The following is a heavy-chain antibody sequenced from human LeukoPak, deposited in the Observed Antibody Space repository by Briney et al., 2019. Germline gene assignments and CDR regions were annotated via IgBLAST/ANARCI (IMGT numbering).Heavy chain of an antibody. CDR3: ARPYTSGWYWFNS. Sequence: MPGGTLRLSCAASGFTFSDHYMSWIRQAPGKGLEWVVFIGGSGATIYYADSVKGRFTISRDNAENSLYLQMNSLRADDTAMYYCARPYTSGWYWFNSWGQGTLVTVSS. CDR2: IGGSGATI. V-gene: IGHV3-11*01. J-gene: IGHJ5*01. CDR1: GFTFSDHY. D-gene: IGHD6-19*01.